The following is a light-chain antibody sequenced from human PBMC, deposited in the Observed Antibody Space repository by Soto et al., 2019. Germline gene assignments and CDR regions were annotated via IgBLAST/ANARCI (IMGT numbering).Light chain of an antibody. CDR3: QQYNNWLIT. CDR1: QSVSGD. V-gene: IGKV3-15*01. CDR2: DAS. J-gene: IGKJ5*01. Sequence: EIVLTQSPATLSVSPGERATLSCRASQSVSGDLAWYHHKPGQAPRLLIYDASTRALDTPARFAGSGSGTEFTLTISSLQSEDFAVYFCQQYNNWLITFGQGTRLEIK.